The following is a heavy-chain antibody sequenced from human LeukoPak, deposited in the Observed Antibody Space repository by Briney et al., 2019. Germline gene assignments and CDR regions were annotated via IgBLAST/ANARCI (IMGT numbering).Heavy chain of an antibody. V-gene: IGHV1-18*01. CDR3: ARRAAVAGTTDY. CDR1: GYTFTSYG. J-gene: IGHJ4*02. Sequence: ASVKVSCKPSGYTFTSYGISWVRQAPGQGLEWMGWISAYNGNTNYAQKLQGRVTMTTDTSTSTAYMELRSLRSDDTAVYYCARRAAVAGTTDYWGQGTLVTVSS. CDR2: ISAYNGNT. D-gene: IGHD6-19*01.